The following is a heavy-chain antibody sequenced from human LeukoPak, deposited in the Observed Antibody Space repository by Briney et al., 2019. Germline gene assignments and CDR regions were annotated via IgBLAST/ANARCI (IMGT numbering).Heavy chain of an antibody. CDR3: AREGVYDSWDY. V-gene: IGHV3-48*03. CDR1: GLPFSSHE. D-gene: IGHD3-3*01. CDR2: ISSRRSPI. Sequence: PGEPLTLSCAASGLPFSSHEKNWVRPRREGRLVWVSYISSRRSPISYADYVKGQVTISRDNAKNSLYLQMNSLRDGDASVYYCAREGVYDSWDYWGQGTLVTVSS. J-gene: IGHJ4*02.